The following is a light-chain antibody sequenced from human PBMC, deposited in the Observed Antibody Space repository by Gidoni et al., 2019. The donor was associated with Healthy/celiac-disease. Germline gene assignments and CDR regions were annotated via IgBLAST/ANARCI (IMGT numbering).Light chain of an antibody. CDR1: QSVSSSY. Sequence: EIVLTQSPGTLSLSPGERATLSCRASQSVSSSYLAWYQPKPGQAPRLLIYGASNRATGIPDRFSGSGSGTDFTLTISRLEPEDFAVYYCQQYGSSPPLTFGGGTKVEIK. CDR2: GAS. V-gene: IGKV3-20*01. J-gene: IGKJ4*01. CDR3: QQYGSSPPLT.